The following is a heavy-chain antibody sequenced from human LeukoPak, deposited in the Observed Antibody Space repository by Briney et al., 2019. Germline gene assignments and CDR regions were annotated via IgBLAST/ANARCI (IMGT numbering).Heavy chain of an antibody. J-gene: IGHJ4*02. Sequence: GASVKVSCKASGYTFTRYYMHWVRQAPGQGLEWMGWINPNSGFTNYAQKFQGRVTMTRDTSISTAYMELSRLRSDDTAVYYCARLADCSSSSCRSFDYWGQGTLVTVSS. CDR1: GYTFTRYY. D-gene: IGHD2-2*01. V-gene: IGHV1-2*02. CDR3: ARLADCSSSSCRSFDY. CDR2: INPNSGFT.